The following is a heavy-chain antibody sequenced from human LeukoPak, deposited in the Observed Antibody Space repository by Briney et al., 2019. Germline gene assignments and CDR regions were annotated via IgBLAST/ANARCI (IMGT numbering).Heavy chain of an antibody. V-gene: IGHV6-1*01. D-gene: IGHD1-14*01. CDR2: TYYRSKWYI. CDR3: ARTNRRYFDY. CDR1: GDSVSSHSAA. J-gene: IGHJ4*02. Sequence: SQTLSLTCAISGDSVSSHSAAWSWIRQSPSRGLEWLGRTYYRSKWYIGYAVSVKSRITINPDTSKNQFSLQLNSVIPEDTAVYYCARTNRRYFDYWGQGTLVIVSS.